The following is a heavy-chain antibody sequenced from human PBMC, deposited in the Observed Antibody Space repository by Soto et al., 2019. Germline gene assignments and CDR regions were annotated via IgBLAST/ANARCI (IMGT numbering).Heavy chain of an antibody. J-gene: IGHJ5*02. Sequence: EVQLVESGGDLVQPGGSLRLSCAASAFTFSSYWMHWVRQAPGKGLVWVSRTNSDGSSTNYADSVKGRFTTSRDNAKNKLYLQINSPRAEDTAVYYCARDAYPWTSGWNWFDPWGQGTLVTVSS. CDR1: AFTFSSYW. CDR2: TNSDGSST. V-gene: IGHV3-74*01. D-gene: IGHD6-19*01. CDR3: ARDAYPWTSGWNWFDP.